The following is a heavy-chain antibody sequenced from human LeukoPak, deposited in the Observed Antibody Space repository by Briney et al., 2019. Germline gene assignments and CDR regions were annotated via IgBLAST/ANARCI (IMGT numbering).Heavy chain of an antibody. V-gene: IGHV4-4*07. CDR1: GGSISSYY. CDR2: IYTSGST. D-gene: IGHD3-10*01. J-gene: IGHJ6*03. Sequence: SETLSLTCTVSGGSISSYYWSWIRQPAGKGLEWIGRIYTSGSTNYNPSLKSRVTMSVDTSKNQFSLKLSSVTAADTAVCYCARETPGKYYNFYYMDVWGKGATVTISS. CDR3: ARETPGKYYNFYYMDV.